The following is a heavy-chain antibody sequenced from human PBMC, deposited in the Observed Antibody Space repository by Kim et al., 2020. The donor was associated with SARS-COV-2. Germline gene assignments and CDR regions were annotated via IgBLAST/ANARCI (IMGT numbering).Heavy chain of an antibody. CDR3: ARHVRRWIQLRPRNFDY. J-gene: IGHJ4*02. CDR1: GGSIISSMYY. D-gene: IGHD5-18*01. V-gene: IGHV4-39*01. CDR2: IYYSGST. Sequence: SETLSLTCTVSGGSIISSMYYWGWIRQPPGKGLEWIGSIYYSGSTYYNPSLKSRVTISLNTSNNQFSLNLRSVTAADTAVYYGARHVRRWIQLRPRNFDYWGQGTMVTVSS.